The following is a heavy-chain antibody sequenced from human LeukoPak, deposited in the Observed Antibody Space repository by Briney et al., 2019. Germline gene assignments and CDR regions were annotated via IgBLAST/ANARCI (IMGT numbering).Heavy chain of an antibody. D-gene: IGHD3-9*01. V-gene: IGHV1-69*06. CDR2: IIPIFDTA. CDR3: ARALGLLTGYYNVRNYYMDV. Sequence: SVKVSCKASGGTFSSYAISWVRQAPGQGLEWMGGIIPIFDTANYAQNFQGRVTITADKSTSTAYMELSSLRSEDTAVYYCARALGLLTGYYNVRNYYMDVWGKGTTVTISS. J-gene: IGHJ6*03. CDR1: GGTFSSYA.